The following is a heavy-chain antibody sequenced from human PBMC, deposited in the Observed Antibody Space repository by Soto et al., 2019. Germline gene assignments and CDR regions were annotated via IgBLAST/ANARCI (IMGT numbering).Heavy chain of an antibody. V-gene: IGHV4-59*01. CDR3: ARDTTIGVGWLDP. CDR1: GGSINGYY. CDR2: IYYSGST. J-gene: IGHJ5*02. D-gene: IGHD1-26*01. Sequence: QVQLQESGPGLVKPSETLSLTCTVSGGSINGYYWSWIRQPPGKGLEWIGYIYYSGSTKYNPSLKSRVTISLDTSKHQFSLNLMSVTTADTAVYYCARDTTIGVGWLDPWGQGTLVTVSS.